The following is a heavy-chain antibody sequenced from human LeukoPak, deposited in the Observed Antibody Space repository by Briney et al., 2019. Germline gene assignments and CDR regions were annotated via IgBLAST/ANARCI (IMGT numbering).Heavy chain of an antibody. J-gene: IGHJ5*01. CDR2: IDTNTGAT. CDR3: ASEAFCAGGSCNVQRLAS. D-gene: IGHD2-8*02. CDR1: GYTFTAYY. V-gene: IGHV1-2*02. Sequence: GASVKVSCKASGYTFTAYYIHWVRQAPGQGLEWMGWIDTNTGATKYAQKLQGRVTITRDTSTGTAYLELSSLISGDTALYYCASEAFCAGGSCNVQRLASWGPGTLVTVS.